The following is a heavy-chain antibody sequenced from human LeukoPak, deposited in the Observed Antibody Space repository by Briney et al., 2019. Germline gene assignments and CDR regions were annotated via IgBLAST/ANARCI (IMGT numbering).Heavy chain of an antibody. CDR1: GGSIRSYY. D-gene: IGHD6-13*01. CDR2: FHHSGNT. CDR3: ARSGSTTWHNFDY. V-gene: IGHV4-59*13. Sequence: PSETLSLTCTVSGGSIRSYYWNWTRQPPGKGLEWIGSFHHSGNTHYNPSLKSRVTISVDTSNNQFSLRLSSVTAADTAVYYCARSGSTTWHNFDYWGQGTLVTVSS. J-gene: IGHJ4*02.